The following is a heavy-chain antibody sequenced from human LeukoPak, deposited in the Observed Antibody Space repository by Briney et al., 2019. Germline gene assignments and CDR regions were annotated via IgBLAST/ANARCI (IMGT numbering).Heavy chain of an antibody. CDR2: IIPIFGTA. Sequence: SVKVSCKASGGTFSNYAISWVRQAPGQGLEWMGGIIPIFGTANYAQKFQGRVTITADKSTSTAYMELSSLRSEDTAVYYCATITRGGYGDYNHYFDYWGQGTLVTVSS. D-gene: IGHD4-17*01. CDR1: GGTFSNYA. J-gene: IGHJ4*02. V-gene: IGHV1-69*06. CDR3: ATITRGGYGDYNHYFDY.